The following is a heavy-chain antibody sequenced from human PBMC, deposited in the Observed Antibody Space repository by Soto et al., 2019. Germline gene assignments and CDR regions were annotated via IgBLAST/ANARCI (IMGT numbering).Heavy chain of an antibody. CDR1: GDTFTFYS. J-gene: IGHJ4*02. V-gene: IGHV1-69*02. CDR2: INPILSMS. Sequence: QVQLVQSGAEVKRPGSSVKVSCKASGDTFTFYSIHWVRQAPGLGLEWMGRINPILSMSNYAQRFQGRVTMTADKSTSTAYMELSRLRSEDTAIYYCARSYGSGYRAFDYWGQGALVTVSS. D-gene: IGHD3-10*01. CDR3: ARSYGSGYRAFDY.